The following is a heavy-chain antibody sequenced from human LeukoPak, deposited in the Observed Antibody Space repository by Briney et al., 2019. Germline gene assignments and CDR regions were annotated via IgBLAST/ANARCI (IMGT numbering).Heavy chain of an antibody. V-gene: IGHV1-8*01. CDR1: GYTFTSYD. CDR2: MNPNSGNT. CDR3: ARDLNMVRGVIIDY. J-gene: IGHJ4*02. D-gene: IGHD3-10*01. Sequence: ASVKVSCKASGYTFTSYDINWVRQATGQGLEWMGWMNPNSGNTGYAQKFQGRVTMTRNTSISTAYMELSSLRSDDTAVYYCARDLNMVRGVIIDYWGQGTLVTVSS.